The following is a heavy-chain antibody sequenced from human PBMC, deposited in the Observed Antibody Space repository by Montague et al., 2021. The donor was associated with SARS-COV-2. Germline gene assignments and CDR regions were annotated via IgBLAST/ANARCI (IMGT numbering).Heavy chain of an antibody. D-gene: IGHD3-3*01. J-gene: IGHJ4*02. CDR3: ARAKRITIFGVVNEIDY. V-gene: IGHV4-31*03. CDR2: IYYSGST. Sequence: TLSLTCTVSGGSISSGGYYWSWIRQHPGKGLEWIGHIYYSGSTYYNPSLKSRVTISVDTSKNQFSLKLSSVTAADTAVYYCARAKRITIFGVVNEIDYWGQGTLVTVSS. CDR1: GGSISSGGYY.